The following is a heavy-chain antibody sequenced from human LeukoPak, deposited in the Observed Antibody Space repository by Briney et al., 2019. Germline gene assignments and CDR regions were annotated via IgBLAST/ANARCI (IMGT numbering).Heavy chain of an antibody. CDR3: ARTRYCSGSTCYSYPEY. CDR1: GYTFTGHY. CDR2: IYPNSGGT. D-gene: IGHD2-15*01. J-gene: IGHJ4*02. Sequence: ASVKVSCKASGYTFTGHYMHWVRQAPGQGLEWMGWIYPNSGGTNYAQKFQGRVTMTRDTSISTAYMELSRLRSDDTAVFYCARTRYCSGSTCYSYPEYWGQGTLVTVSS. V-gene: IGHV1-2*02.